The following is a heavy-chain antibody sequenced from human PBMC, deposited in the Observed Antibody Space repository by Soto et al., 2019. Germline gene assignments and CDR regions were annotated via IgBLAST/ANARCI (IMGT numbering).Heavy chain of an antibody. CDR2: ISSSSSTI. Sequence: EVQLVESGGGLVQPGGSLRLSCAASGFTFSSYSMNWVRQAPGKGLEWVSYISSSSSTIYYADSVKGRFTISRDNAKNSLYLQMNSLRAEDTAVYYCERQGYGDYDYWGQGTLVTVSS. D-gene: IGHD4-17*01. V-gene: IGHV3-48*01. CDR3: ERQGYGDYDY. CDR1: GFTFSSYS. J-gene: IGHJ4*02.